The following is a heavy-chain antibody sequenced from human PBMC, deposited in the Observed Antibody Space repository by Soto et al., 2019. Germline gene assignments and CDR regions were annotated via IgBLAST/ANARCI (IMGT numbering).Heavy chain of an antibody. CDR3: ARIEGFLYSGGSCYDH. CDR1: GGSFSGYY. J-gene: IGHJ5*02. V-gene: IGHV4-34*01. CDR2: INHSGST. Sequence: QVQLQQWGAGLLKPSETLSLTCAVYGGSFSGYYWSWIRQPPGKGLAWIGEINHSGSTNYNPSLKSRVTISVDTSKNQFSLKLSSVNAADTAVYYCARIEGFLYSGGSCYDHWGQGTLVTVSS. D-gene: IGHD2-15*01.